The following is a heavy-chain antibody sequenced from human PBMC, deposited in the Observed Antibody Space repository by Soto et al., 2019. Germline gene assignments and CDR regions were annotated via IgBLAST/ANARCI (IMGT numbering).Heavy chain of an antibody. CDR2: IRNKAYGATT. J-gene: IGHJ6*02. Sequence: GGSLRLSCTPSGLTFIDYAISWLRQAPGKGLEWVGVIRNKAYGATTDFAASVKGRFAISRDDSKSTAYLQMNSLTTEDTAVYFCAKYTYTSRYSFFGMDVWGHGTTVTVS. CDR1: GLTFIDYA. D-gene: IGHD6-13*01. CDR3: AKYTYTSRYSFFGMDV. V-gene: IGHV3-49*03.